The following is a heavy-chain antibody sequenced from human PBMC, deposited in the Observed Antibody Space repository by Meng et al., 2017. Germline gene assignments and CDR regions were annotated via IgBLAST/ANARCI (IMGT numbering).Heavy chain of an antibody. Sequence: VQLVESGGGLVQPGGSLRLSCVASGPTFNSYWMHWVRQAPGKGLVWVSRMNEDGTTISHAGSVKGRFTISRDSARNTLYLQMNSLRLEDTAVYYCVRDFGGNSDYWGQGTLVTVSS. V-gene: IGHV3-74*01. CDR1: GPTFNSYW. J-gene: IGHJ4*02. CDR2: MNEDGTTI. CDR3: VRDFGGNSDY. D-gene: IGHD4-23*01.